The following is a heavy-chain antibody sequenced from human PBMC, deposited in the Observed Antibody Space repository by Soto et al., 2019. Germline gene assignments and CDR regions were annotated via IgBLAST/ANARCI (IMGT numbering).Heavy chain of an antibody. D-gene: IGHD5-12*01. CDR2: ISSSGSTI. CDR1: GFTFSSYE. V-gene: IGHV3-48*03. CDR3: ARVGGYDSPDAPDY. Sequence: PGGAQRLSCAASGFTFSSYEMNWFRQAPGKGLEWVSYISSSGSTIYYADSVKGRFTISRDNAKNSLYLQMNSLRAEDTAVYYCARVGGYDSPDAPDYWGQGTLVPVSS. J-gene: IGHJ4*02.